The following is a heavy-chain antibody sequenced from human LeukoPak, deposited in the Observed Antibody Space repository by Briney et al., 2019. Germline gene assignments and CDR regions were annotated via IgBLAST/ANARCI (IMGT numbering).Heavy chain of an antibody. J-gene: IGHJ4*02. Sequence: GGSLRLSCAASGFTFSSYAMSWVRQAPGKGLEWVSAISGSGGSTYYADSVKGRFTISRDNSKSTLYLQMNSLRAEDTAVYYCAKMDTAMGTNYFDYWGQGTLVTVSS. V-gene: IGHV3-23*01. CDR1: GFTFSSYA. CDR2: ISGSGGST. CDR3: AKMDTAMGTNYFDY. D-gene: IGHD5-18*01.